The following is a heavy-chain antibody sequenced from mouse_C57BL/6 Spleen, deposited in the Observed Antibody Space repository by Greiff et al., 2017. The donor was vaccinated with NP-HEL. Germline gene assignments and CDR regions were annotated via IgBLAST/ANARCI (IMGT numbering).Heavy chain of an antibody. Sequence: QVQLKQPGAELVRPGSSVKLSCKASGYTFTSYWMHWVKQRPIQGLEWIGNIDPSDSETHYNQKFKDKATLTVDKSSSTAYMQLSSLTSEDSAVYYCARPLDSSGGFDYWGQGTTLTVSS. CDR1: GYTFTSYW. D-gene: IGHD3-2*02. V-gene: IGHV1-52*01. J-gene: IGHJ2*01. CDR3: ARPLDSSGGFDY. CDR2: IDPSDSET.